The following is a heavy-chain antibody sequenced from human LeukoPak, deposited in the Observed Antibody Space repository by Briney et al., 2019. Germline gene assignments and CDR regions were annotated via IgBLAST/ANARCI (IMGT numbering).Heavy chain of an antibody. V-gene: IGHV1-2*06. J-gene: IGHJ4*02. CDR1: GYTFTGYY. CDR3: ARSLSPHPNNYYDSSGYEGDY. Sequence: ASVKVSCKASGYTFTGYYMHWVRQAPGQGLEWMGRINPNGGGTNYAQKFQGRVTITRDTAISKAYMELSRLRSDDTAVYYCARSLSPHPNNYYDSSGYEGDYWGQGTLVTVSS. CDR2: INPNGGGT. D-gene: IGHD3-22*01.